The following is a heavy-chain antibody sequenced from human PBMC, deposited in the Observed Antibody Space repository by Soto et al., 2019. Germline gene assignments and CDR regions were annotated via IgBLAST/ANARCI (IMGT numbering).Heavy chain of an antibody. D-gene: IGHD6-13*01. J-gene: IGHJ6*02. Sequence: ASVKVSCKASGYTLTSYDINWVRQATGQGLEWMGWMNPNSGNTGYAQKFQGRVTMTRNTSISTAYMELSSLRSEDTAVYYCARGFSIAAAGLYYYYYYGMDVWGQGTTVTVSS. CDR1: GYTLTSYD. CDR2: MNPNSGNT. CDR3: ARGFSIAAAGLYYYYYYGMDV. V-gene: IGHV1-8*01.